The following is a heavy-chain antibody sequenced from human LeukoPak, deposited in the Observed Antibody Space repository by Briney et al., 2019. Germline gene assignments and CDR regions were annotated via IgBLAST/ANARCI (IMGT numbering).Heavy chain of an antibody. J-gene: IGHJ6*02. D-gene: IGHD3-22*01. CDR1: GFTVSSNY. Sequence: PGGSLRLSCAASGFTVSSNYMSWVRQAPGKGLEWVSVIYSDRSTHYANSVRGRFTISRDNSKNTLYLQMNSLRAEDTAVYYCAKMEEESGYYTRYYYYGMDVWGQGTTVTVSS. V-gene: IGHV3-66*01. CDR3: AKMEEESGYYTRYYYYGMDV. CDR2: IYSDRST.